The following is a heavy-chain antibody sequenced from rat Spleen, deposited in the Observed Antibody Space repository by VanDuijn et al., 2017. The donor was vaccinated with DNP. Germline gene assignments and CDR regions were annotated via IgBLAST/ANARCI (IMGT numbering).Heavy chain of an antibody. D-gene: IGHD5-1*01. CDR1: GFSLTGYS. CDR2: MRFNGDT. Sequence: QVQLTESGPGLVQPSETLSLTCTVSGFSLTGYSVYWVRQPSGKGLEWMGRMRFNGDTSFNSALKSRLSINRDTSKNQVFLKMNSLQTDDTGTYYCTSDGGWESHYFDYWGQGVMVTVSP. CDR3: TSDGGWESHYFDY. J-gene: IGHJ2*01. V-gene: IGHV2-8*01.